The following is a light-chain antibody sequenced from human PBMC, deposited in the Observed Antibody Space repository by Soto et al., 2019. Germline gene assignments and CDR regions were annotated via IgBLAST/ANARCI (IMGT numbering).Light chain of an antibody. CDR3: QQYNDWPQT. J-gene: IGKJ1*01. Sequence: EIVMTQSPATLSVSPGERATLSCRASQSVSSNLAWYQQKPGQAPRLLIYGASTTAPGIPARFSGSGSGTEFTLTISSLQSEDSAVYYCQQYNDWPQTFGQGTKVEIK. CDR2: GAS. CDR1: QSVSSN. V-gene: IGKV3-15*01.